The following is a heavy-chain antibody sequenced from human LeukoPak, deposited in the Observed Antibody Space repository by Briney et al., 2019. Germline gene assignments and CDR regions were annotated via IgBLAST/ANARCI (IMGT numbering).Heavy chain of an antibody. J-gene: IGHJ4*02. CDR1: GFMFSRYW. D-gene: IGHD6-13*01. CDR2: IKSDGSST. Sequence: GGSLRLSCAASGFMFSRYWMHWVHQAPGKGLVWVSHIKSDGSSTAYADSVKGRFTISRDNAKSTLYLQMNSLRVEDTAVYYCVRDSSSWYYDYWGQGTLVTVSS. V-gene: IGHV3-74*01. CDR3: VRDSSSWYYDY.